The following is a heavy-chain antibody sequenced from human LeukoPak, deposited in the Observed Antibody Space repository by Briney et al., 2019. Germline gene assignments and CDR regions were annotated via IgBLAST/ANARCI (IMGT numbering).Heavy chain of an antibody. CDR3: ATKGVLRLGELSFFDY. J-gene: IGHJ4*02. CDR1: GYTLTELS. Sequence: ASVKVSCKVSGYTLTELSMHWVRQAPGKGLEWMGGFDPEDGETIYAQKSQGRVTMTEDTSTDTAYMELSSLRSEDTAVYYCATKGVLRLGELSFFDYWGQGTLVTVSS. D-gene: IGHD3-16*02. CDR2: FDPEDGET. V-gene: IGHV1-24*01.